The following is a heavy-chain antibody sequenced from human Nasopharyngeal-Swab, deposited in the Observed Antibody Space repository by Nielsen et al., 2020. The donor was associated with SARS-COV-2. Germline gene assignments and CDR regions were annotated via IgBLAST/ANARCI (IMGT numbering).Heavy chain of an antibody. V-gene: IGHV4-39*01. J-gene: IGHJ4*02. D-gene: IGHD2-21*02. Sequence: SETLSLTCTVSGCSISSSSYYWGWIRQPPGKGLEWIGSIYYSGSTYYNPSLKSRVTISVDTSKNQFSLKLSSVTAADTAVYYCARGGDWGFDYWGQGTLVTVSS. CDR1: GCSISSSSYY. CDR3: ARGGDWGFDY. CDR2: IYYSGST.